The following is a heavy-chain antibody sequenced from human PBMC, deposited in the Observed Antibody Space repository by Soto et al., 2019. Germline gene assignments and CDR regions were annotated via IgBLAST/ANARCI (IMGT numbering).Heavy chain of an antibody. CDR2: ISSSSSYI. V-gene: IGHV3-21*01. D-gene: IGHD6-6*01. J-gene: IGHJ4*02. Sequence: NPGGSLRLSCAASGFTFSSYSMNWVRQAPGKGLEWVSSISSSSSYIYYADSVKGRFTISRDNAKNSLYLQMNSLRAEDTAVYYCARGRSIAARPGYYFDYWGQGTLVTVSS. CDR1: GFTFSSYS. CDR3: ARGRSIAARPGYYFDY.